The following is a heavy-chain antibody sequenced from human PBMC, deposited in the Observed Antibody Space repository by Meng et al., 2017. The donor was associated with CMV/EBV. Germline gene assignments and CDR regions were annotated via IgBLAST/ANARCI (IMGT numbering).Heavy chain of an antibody. CDR3: ARVTSVAYYFDY. V-gene: IGHV1-2*02. J-gene: IGHJ4*02. Sequence: CKASGYTFTGYYMHWVRQAPGQGLEWMGWINPNSGGTNYAQKFQGRVTMTRDTSISTAYMELSRLRSDDTAVYYCARVTSVAYYFDYWGQGALVTVSS. D-gene: IGHD3-16*01. CDR2: INPNSGGT. CDR1: GYTFTGYY.